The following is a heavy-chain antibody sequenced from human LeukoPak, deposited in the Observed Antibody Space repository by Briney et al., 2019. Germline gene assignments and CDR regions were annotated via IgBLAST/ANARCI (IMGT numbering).Heavy chain of an antibody. V-gene: IGHV3-66*01. CDR2: INSGGTT. D-gene: IGHD2-21*02. Sequence: PGGSLRLSCAASGFTVSSKYMAWVRQAPGKGLEWVSFINSGGTTNYADSVKGRFTISRDNAKNSLYLQMNSLRAEDTAVYYCARGAVVVTAPEHWGRGTLVTVSS. J-gene: IGHJ4*02. CDR3: ARGAVVVTAPEH. CDR1: GFTVSSKY.